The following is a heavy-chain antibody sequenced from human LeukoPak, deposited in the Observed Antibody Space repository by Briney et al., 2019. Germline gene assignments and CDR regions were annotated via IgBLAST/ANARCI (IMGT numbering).Heavy chain of an antibody. D-gene: IGHD3-10*01. J-gene: IGHJ4*02. CDR1: GFTFSSYA. V-gene: IGHV3-30-3*01. CDR2: ISYDGSNK. Sequence: PGRSLRLSCAASGFTFSSYAMHWVRQAPGKGLEWVAVISYDGSNKYYADSVKGRFTISRDNAKNSLYLQMNSLRAEDTAVYYCARDRVNMVRGVFDYWGQGTLVTVSS. CDR3: ARDRVNMVRGVFDY.